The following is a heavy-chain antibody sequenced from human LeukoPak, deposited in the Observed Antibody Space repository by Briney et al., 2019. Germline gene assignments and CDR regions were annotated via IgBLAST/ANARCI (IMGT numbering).Heavy chain of an antibody. CDR3: VKDKDCSSTSCYGLFDY. V-gene: IGHV3-64D*06. Sequence: PGRSLRLSCSASAFTFSSYAMHWVRQAPGKGLEYVSAISSNGGSTYYADSVKGRFTISRDNSKNTLYLQMSSLRAEDTAVYYCVKDKDCSSTSCYGLFDYWGQGTLVTVSS. D-gene: IGHD2-2*01. J-gene: IGHJ4*02. CDR1: AFTFSSYA. CDR2: ISSNGGST.